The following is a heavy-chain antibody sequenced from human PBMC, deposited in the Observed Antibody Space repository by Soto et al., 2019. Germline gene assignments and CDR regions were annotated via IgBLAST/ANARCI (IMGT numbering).Heavy chain of an antibody. CDR2: IDYSGST. V-gene: IGHV4-59*01. CDR1: GDSMTGAN. J-gene: IGHJ4*02. D-gene: IGHD4-17*01. Sequence: QVQLQESGPGLLKPSETLSLPCSVSGDSMTGANWGWFRQSPEKGLEWIGYIDYSGSTNYNHSLRSRITITIDTSSNQFSLNLASVTAADAAVYYCTRARYGDHFDSWGQGTLVTVSS. CDR3: TRARYGDHFDS.